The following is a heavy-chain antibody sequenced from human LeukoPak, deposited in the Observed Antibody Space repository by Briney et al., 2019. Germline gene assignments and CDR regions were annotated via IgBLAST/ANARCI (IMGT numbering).Heavy chain of an antibody. CDR2: IYSGGST. V-gene: IGHV3-53*01. CDR3: ARVLGSWYLNFDY. CDR1: GFTVSSNY. D-gene: IGHD6-13*01. Sequence: GGSLRLSCAASGFTVSSNYMSWVRQAPGKGLEWVSVIYSGGSTYYADSVKGRFTISRDNSKNTLYLQMNSLRAEDTAVYYCARVLGSWYLNFDYWGQGTLVTVSS. J-gene: IGHJ4*02.